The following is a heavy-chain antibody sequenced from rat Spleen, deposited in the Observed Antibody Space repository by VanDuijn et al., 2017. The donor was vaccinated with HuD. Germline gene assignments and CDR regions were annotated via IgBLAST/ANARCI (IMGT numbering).Heavy chain of an antibody. V-gene: IGHV5S13*01. CDR3: AKVAGGYFDY. J-gene: IGHJ2*01. Sequence: EVQLVESGGGLVQPGRSMKLSCAASGFTFSNYGMAWVRQAPKKGLEWVAYISYDGGNTYYRGSVKGRFTISRDNAKNTLYLQMDSLRSEDSATYFCAKVAGGYFDYWGQGVMVTVSS. D-gene: IGHD1-4*01. CDR2: ISYDGGNT. CDR1: GFTFSNYG.